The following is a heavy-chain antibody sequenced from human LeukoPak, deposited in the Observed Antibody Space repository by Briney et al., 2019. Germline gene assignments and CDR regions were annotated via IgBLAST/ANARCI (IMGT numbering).Heavy chain of an antibody. V-gene: IGHV3-30*18. CDR3: AKAKLTYGDLRRYYFDY. CDR1: GFTVSSNY. D-gene: IGHD4-17*01. J-gene: IGHJ4*02. Sequence: PGGSLRLSCAASGFTVSSNYMSWVRQAPGKGLEWVAVTSHDGGIKFYADSVKGRFTISRDNSKNTLYLQMNSLRAEDTAVYYCAKAKLTYGDLRRYYFDYWGQGTLVTVSS. CDR2: TSHDGGIK.